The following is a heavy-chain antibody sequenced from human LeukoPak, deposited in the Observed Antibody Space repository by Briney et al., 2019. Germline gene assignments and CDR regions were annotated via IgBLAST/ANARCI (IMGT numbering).Heavy chain of an antibody. D-gene: IGHD2-15*01. Sequence: PGASVKVSCKTSGYSFTNYGITWVRQAPGQGLEWMGWISGYNSKPFYAQNFQGRVTMTTDTSTSTVYMELSSLRSEDTAVYYCARVGRYCSGGSCPADFDYWGQGTLVTVSS. CDR2: ISGYNSKP. V-gene: IGHV1-18*01. CDR1: GYSFTNYG. J-gene: IGHJ4*02. CDR3: ARVGRYCSGGSCPADFDY.